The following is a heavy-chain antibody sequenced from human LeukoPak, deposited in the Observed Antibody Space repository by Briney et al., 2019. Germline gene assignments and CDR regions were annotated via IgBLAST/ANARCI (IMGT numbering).Heavy chain of an antibody. CDR2: IYYSGST. CDR3: AREGVGTHAFDI. Sequence: SETLSLTCTVSGGSISSGDYYWSWIRQPPGKGLEWIGYIYYSGSTYYNPSLKSRVTISVDTSKNQFSLKLNSVTAADTAVYYCAREGVGTHAFDIWGQGTMVTVSS. D-gene: IGHD3-3*01. V-gene: IGHV4-30-4*08. J-gene: IGHJ3*02. CDR1: GGSISSGDYY.